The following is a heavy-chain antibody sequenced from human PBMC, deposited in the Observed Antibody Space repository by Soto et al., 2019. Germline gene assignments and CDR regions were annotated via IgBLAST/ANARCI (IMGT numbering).Heavy chain of an antibody. D-gene: IGHD2-15*01. V-gene: IGHV1-69*13. CDR2: IIPIFGTA. Sequence: ASVKVSCKASGGTFSSYAISWVRQAPGQGLEWMGGIIPIFGTANYAQKFQGRVTITADESTSTAYMELSSLRSEDTAVYYCARGVVVVVAATVHYAFDIWGEGTTFPVS. CDR1: GGTFSSYA. J-gene: IGHJ3*02. CDR3: ARGVVVVVAATVHYAFDI.